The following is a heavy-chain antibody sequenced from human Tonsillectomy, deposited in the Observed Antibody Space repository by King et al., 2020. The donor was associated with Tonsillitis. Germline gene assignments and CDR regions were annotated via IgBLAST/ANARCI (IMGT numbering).Heavy chain of an antibody. CDR3: ARQLDY. D-gene: IGHD1-1*01. CDR1: AGSISSGGYY. CDR2: SYYSGRT. Sequence: QLQESGPGLVKPSETLSLTCTVSAGSISSGGYYWSWIRQQPGKGLEWIGYSYYSGRTNYNPSLKSRVTISVDKSKNQLSLRLTSVTAADTAVYYCARQLDYWGQGTRVTVPS. J-gene: IGHJ4*02. V-gene: IGHV4-31*03.